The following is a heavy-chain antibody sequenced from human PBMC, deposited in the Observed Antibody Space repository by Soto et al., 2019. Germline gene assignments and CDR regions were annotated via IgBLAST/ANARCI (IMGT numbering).Heavy chain of an antibody. Sequence: GASVKVSCKASGGTFSSYALSWVRQAPGQGLEWMGGIIPIFGTANYAQKFQGRVTITADESTSTAYMELSSLRSEDTAVYYCAGQELPHTYYYYCGMDVWGQGTTVTVSS. CDR2: IIPIFGTA. J-gene: IGHJ6*02. CDR1: GGTFSSYA. CDR3: AGQELPHTYYYYCGMDV. D-gene: IGHD3-10*01. V-gene: IGHV1-69*13.